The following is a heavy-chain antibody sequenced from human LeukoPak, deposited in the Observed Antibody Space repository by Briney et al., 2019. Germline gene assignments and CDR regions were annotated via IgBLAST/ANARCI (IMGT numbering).Heavy chain of an antibody. V-gene: IGHV3-23*01. CDR2: ISGSGGST. CDR3: AKGEMANKF. CDR1: GFTFSSYA. D-gene: IGHD5-12*01. Sequence: GGSLRLSCAASGFTFSSYAMSWVRQAPGNRLEWVSAISGSGGSTYYADSVKGRFTIPRDNSKNTLYLQMNSLRAEDTAVYYCAKGEMANKFWGQGTLVTVSS. J-gene: IGHJ4*02.